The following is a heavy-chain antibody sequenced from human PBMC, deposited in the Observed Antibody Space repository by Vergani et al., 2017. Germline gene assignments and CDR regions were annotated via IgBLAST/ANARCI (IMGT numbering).Heavy chain of an antibody. J-gene: IGHJ3*01. CDR3: AGDCGEYDKGALDV. Sequence: QVQLQESGPGLVKPSQTLSLTCTVSGGSFSTGGQSWTWLRQSAGKGLEWIGRYYTSGATNYNPSLRSRAIMSVDASKKQFSLKLTTVTAADTALYYCAGDCGEYDKGALDVWGQGTKVTVTS. V-gene: IGHV4-61*02. CDR1: GGSFSTGGQS. D-gene: IGHD2-21*01. CDR2: YYTSGAT.